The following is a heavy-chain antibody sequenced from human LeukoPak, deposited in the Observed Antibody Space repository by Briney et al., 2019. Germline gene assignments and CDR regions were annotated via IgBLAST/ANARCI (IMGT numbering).Heavy chain of an antibody. V-gene: IGHV4-59*01. Sequence: SETLSLTCTVSGGSISSYYWSWIRRPPGKGLEWIGYIYYSGSTNYNPSLKSRVTISVDTSKNQFSLKLSSVTAADTAVYYCASTRLGQWLVYYFDYWGQGTLVTVSS. CDR2: IYYSGST. D-gene: IGHD6-19*01. J-gene: IGHJ4*02. CDR3: ASTRLGQWLVYYFDY. CDR1: GGSISSYY.